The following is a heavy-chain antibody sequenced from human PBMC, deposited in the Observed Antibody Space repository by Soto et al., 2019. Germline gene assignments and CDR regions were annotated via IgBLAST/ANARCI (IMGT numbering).Heavy chain of an antibody. D-gene: IGHD5-18*01. V-gene: IGHV3-53*01. CDR3: ARGDGYNAAPFGS. CDR2: IYRAGNT. J-gene: IGHJ4*02. Sequence: PGGSLRLSCVASGFSVSQNYISWVRQAPGKGLEWVSVIYRAGNTYYADSAKGRFTISRDISTNTVYLQMNRLRADDTAVYYCARGDGYNAAPFGSWGQGTLVTVSS. CDR1: GFSVSQNY.